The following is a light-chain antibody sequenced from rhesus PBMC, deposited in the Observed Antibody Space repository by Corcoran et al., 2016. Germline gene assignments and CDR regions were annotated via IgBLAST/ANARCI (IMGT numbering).Light chain of an antibody. CDR1: ENVNNY. V-gene: IGKV1-74*01. CDR2: KAS. J-gene: IGKJ2*01. Sequence: DIQMTQSPSSLSASVGDRVTITCRASENVNNYLNWYQPKPGKAPKLLIYKASTLQSGVPSRFSGSGAGTEYTFTISSLQPEDVATYYWQHGYGTPYSFGQGTKVEIK. CDR3: QHGYGTPYS.